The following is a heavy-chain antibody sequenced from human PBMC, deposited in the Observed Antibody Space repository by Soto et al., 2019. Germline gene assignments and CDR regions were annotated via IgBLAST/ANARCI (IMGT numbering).Heavy chain of an antibody. D-gene: IGHD4-17*01. J-gene: IGHJ4*02. CDR2: IYYSGST. CDR3: ARRYGASFDY. CDR1: GGSISSGDYY. Sequence: SETLCLTCTVSGGSISSGDYYWSWIRQPPGKGLEWIGYIYYSGSTNYNPSLKSRVTISVDTSKNQFSLKLSSVTAADTAVYYCARRYGASFDYWGQGTLVTVSS. V-gene: IGHV4-61*08.